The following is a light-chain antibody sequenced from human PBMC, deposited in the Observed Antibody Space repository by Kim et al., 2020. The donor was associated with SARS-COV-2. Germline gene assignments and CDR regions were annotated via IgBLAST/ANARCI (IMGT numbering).Light chain of an antibody. J-gene: IGLJ1*01. CDR2: YDR. Sequence: SYELTQPPSVSVSPGKTASITCCGDKFGTKNARWYQQKPGQSPVLVIYYDRKRPSGIPERFSGSNSGNTATLTISGAQAMDEADYYCQAWDSSTAYVFGT. CDR1: KFGTKN. V-gene: IGLV3-1*01. CDR3: QAWDSSTAYV.